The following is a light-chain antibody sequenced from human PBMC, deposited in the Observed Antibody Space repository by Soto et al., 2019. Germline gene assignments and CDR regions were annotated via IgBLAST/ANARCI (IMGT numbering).Light chain of an antibody. J-gene: IGKJ2*01. CDR2: GIS. CDR1: QTVTNSF. Sequence: NVLTQSPGTLSLSPGDRATLSCRASQTVTNSFFAWYQQKPGQPPRLLIHGISSRATGIPDRFSGSGSGTDFTLNISRLEHEDFGVYYCQQYSTLPHTFGRGTKLE. V-gene: IGKV3-20*01. CDR3: QQYSTLPHT.